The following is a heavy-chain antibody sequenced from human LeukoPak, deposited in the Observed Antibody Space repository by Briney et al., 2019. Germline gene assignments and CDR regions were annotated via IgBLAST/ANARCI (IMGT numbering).Heavy chain of an antibody. D-gene: IGHD4-17*01. Sequence: GGSLRLSCAASGFTFSDYYMSWIRQAPGKGLEWVAVISYDGSNKYYADSVKGRFTISRDNSKNTLYLQMNSLRAEDTAVYYCARAVTTFAFDIWGQGTMVTVSS. CDR3: ARAVTTFAFDI. CDR1: GFTFSDYY. J-gene: IGHJ3*02. CDR2: ISYDGSNK. V-gene: IGHV3-30-3*01.